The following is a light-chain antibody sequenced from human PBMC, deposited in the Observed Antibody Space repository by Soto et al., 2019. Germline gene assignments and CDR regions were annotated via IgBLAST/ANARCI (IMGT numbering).Light chain of an antibody. CDR3: QQSGSSPGT. V-gene: IGKV3-20*01. CDR2: ETS. J-gene: IGKJ1*01. CDR1: QSFRDSH. Sequence: EIVLTQSPGTLSLSPGERATLSCRASQSFRDSHLAWYQQKPGQAPSLRIYETSSRATGIPDRFRGSGSGTELALTITRVEPEDVAMYFCQQSGSSPGTFGQGTKVEI.